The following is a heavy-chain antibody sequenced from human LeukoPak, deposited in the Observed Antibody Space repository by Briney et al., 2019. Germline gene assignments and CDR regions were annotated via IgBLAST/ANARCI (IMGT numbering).Heavy chain of an antibody. D-gene: IGHD3-10*01. CDR1: GGSFSGYY. CDR2: INHSGST. V-gene: IGHV4-34*01. Sequence: SETLSLTCAVYGGSFSGYYLSWIRQPPGKGLEWIGEINHSGSTNYNPSLKSRVTISVDTSKNQFSLKLSSVTAADTAVYYCAREGYYGSGRLTDYWGQGTLVTVSS. CDR3: AREGYYGSGRLTDY. J-gene: IGHJ4*02.